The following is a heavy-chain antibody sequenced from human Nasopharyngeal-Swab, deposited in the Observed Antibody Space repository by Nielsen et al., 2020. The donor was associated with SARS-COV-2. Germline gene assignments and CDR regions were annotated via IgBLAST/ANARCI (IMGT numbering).Heavy chain of an antibody. J-gene: IGHJ6*02. V-gene: IGHV1-8*01. Sequence: ASVKVSCKASGYTFTSYDINWVRQATGQGLEWMGWMNPNSGNTGYAQKFQGRVTMTRNTSISTAYMELSSLRSEDTAAYYCARGELELYYYYGMDVWGQGTTVTVSS. CDR2: MNPNSGNT. CDR1: GYTFTSYD. CDR3: ARGELELYYYYGMDV. D-gene: IGHD1-7*01.